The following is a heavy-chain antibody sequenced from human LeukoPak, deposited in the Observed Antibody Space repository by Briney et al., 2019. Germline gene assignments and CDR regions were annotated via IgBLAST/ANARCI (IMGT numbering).Heavy chain of an antibody. CDR2: INPSGGTT. D-gene: IGHD3-10*01. CDR1: GYTFTTYY. V-gene: IGHV1-46*01. CDR3: ARDGDYGSGSYYDC. J-gene: IGHJ4*02. Sequence: GASVKVSCKTSGYTFTTYYIHWVRQAPGQGLEWMGIINPSGGTTTYAQQFQGRVTMTRDTSTSTVYMELNTLRSEDTAVYYCARDGDYGSGSYYDCWGQGTLVTVSS.